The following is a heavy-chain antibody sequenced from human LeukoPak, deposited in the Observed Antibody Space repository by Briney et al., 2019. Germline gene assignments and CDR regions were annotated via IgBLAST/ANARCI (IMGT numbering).Heavy chain of an antibody. Sequence: GGSLRLSCAASGFTFDDYAMHWVRQAPGKGLEWVSLISGDGGSTYYADSVKGRFTTSRDNSKNSLYLQMNSLRTEDTALYYCAKDIPPNYYGSGSYSDYWGQGTLVTVSS. CDR1: GFTFDDYA. J-gene: IGHJ4*02. CDR2: ISGDGGST. V-gene: IGHV3-43*02. D-gene: IGHD3-10*01. CDR3: AKDIPPNYYGSGSYSDY.